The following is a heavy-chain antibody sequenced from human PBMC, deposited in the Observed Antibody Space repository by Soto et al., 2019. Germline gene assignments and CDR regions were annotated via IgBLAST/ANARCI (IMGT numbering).Heavy chain of an antibody. CDR1: GFTFNNYA. CDR3: AKAPSLIPTRFDS. V-gene: IGHV3-23*01. Sequence: PGGSLRLSCAASGFTFNNYAMTWVRQAPGKGLEWVSAISGSGGSTYHADSVKGRFTISRDNSKNTLYLQMNSLRAEDTAVFYCAKAPSLIPTRFDSWGQGTLVTVSS. J-gene: IGHJ5*01. CDR2: ISGSGGST.